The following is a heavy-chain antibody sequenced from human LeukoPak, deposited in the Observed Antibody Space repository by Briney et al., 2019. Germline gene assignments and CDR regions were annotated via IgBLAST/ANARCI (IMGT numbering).Heavy chain of an antibody. Sequence: GGSLRLSCAASGFTFSNYAMNWVRQAPGKGLEWVAVISYDGRNKYYADSVKGRFTISRDNSKNTLYLQMNSLRPEDTAVYYCAGTSQTFDYWGQGTLVTVSS. V-gene: IGHV3-30*04. CDR1: GFTFSNYA. CDR2: ISYDGRNK. CDR3: AGTSQTFDY. J-gene: IGHJ4*02.